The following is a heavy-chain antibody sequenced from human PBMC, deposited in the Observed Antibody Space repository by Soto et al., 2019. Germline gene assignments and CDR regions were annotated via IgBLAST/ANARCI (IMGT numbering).Heavy chain of an antibody. CDR1: GGCLSGDY. J-gene: IGHJ4*02. Sequence: QVQLQESGPGLVKPSETLSLTCTVSGGCLSGDYLTWIRQPPGKGLEWIGYLSYTGNTNYNPSLKSRITILVDRSKIQFFLELRSVTAADTAVYYCARMDSSDYYRIEYWGQGTPVTVSS. D-gene: IGHD3-22*01. V-gene: IGHV4-59*01. CDR2: LSYTGNT. CDR3: ARMDSSDYYRIEY.